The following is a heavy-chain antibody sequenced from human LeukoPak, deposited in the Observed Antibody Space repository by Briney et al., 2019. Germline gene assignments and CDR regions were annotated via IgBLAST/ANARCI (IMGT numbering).Heavy chain of an antibody. CDR2: TYSGGST. CDR1: GFTVSSNY. Sequence: PGGSLRLSCAASGFTVSSNYMSWVRQAPGKGPEWASATYSGGSTYYADSVKGRFTISSDNSKNTLYLQMNSLKAEDTAIYYCARAQDYCSGSTCYGYFQYWGQGTLVTVSS. J-gene: IGHJ1*01. V-gene: IGHV3-53*01. D-gene: IGHD2-15*01. CDR3: ARAQDYCSGSTCYGYFQY.